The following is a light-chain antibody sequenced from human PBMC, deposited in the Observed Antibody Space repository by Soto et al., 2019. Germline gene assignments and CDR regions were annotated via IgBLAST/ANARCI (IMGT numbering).Light chain of an antibody. CDR3: HQYNNWPQT. V-gene: IGKV3-15*01. CDR2: GAS. CDR1: QSVSSN. Sequence: EIGMTQSPATLAASTCERATLSFSASQSVSSNLAWYQQIPGQAPRLLIYGASTRATGIPARFSGCGSGTEFTLTISSLQSEDFAVCDSHQYNNWPQTFGQGTKVDIK. J-gene: IGKJ1*01.